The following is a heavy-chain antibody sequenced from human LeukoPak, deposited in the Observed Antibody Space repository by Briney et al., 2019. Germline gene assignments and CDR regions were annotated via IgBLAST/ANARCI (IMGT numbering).Heavy chain of an antibody. CDR2: ISSQSTYI. Sequence: GGSLRLSCAASGFTFSSYSMGWVRQAPGKGLEWVSSISSQSTYIYSADSLKGRFAISRDNAKNSLYLQMNSLRAEDTAVYYCARDPHLSGWSDYWGQGTLVTVSS. CDR3: ARDPHLSGWSDY. D-gene: IGHD6-19*01. J-gene: IGHJ4*02. CDR1: GFTFSSYS. V-gene: IGHV3-21*01.